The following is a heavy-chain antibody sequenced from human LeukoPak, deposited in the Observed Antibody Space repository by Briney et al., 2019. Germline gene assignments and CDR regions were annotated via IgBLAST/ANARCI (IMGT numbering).Heavy chain of an antibody. CDR3: ARALKQRLTEESWFDP. J-gene: IGHJ5*02. CDR1: GGSISSYY. Sequence: PSETLSLTCTVSGGSISSYYWSWIRQPPGKGLEWIGYIYYSGSTNYNPSLKSRVTISVDTSKNQFSLKLSSVTAADTAVYYCARALKQRLTEESWFDPWGQGTLVTVSS. CDR2: IYYSGST. D-gene: IGHD6-19*01. V-gene: IGHV4-59*01.